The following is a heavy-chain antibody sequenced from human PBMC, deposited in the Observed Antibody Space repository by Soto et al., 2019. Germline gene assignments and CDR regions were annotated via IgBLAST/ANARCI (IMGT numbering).Heavy chain of an antibody. V-gene: IGHV3-9*01. Sequence: GGSLRLSCAASGFTFDDYAMHWVRQAPGKGLEWVSGISWNSASIGYADDVKGRFTITRDNGKNSLYLQMNSLRAEDTALYYCAKDFLAFVGADAFDIWGQGTMVTVSS. CDR3: AKDFLAFVGADAFDI. CDR2: ISWNSASI. J-gene: IGHJ3*02. CDR1: GFTFDDYA. D-gene: IGHD1-26*01.